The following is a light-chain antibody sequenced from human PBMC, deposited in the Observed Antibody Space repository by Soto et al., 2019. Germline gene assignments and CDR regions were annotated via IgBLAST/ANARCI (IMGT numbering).Light chain of an antibody. Sequence: EIVLTQSPGTLSLSPGERATLSCGASQSVTSSYLAWYQQKPGQAPRLLIYGASSRATGIPDRFSGSGSETDFTLTISRLEPEDFAVYYCQQYGSSPPTFGQGTKVEIK. J-gene: IGKJ1*01. V-gene: IGKV3-20*01. CDR2: GAS. CDR3: QQYGSSPPT. CDR1: QSVTSSY.